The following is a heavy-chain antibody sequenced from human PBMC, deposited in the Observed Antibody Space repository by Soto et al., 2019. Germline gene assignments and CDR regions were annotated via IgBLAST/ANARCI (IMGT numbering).Heavy chain of an antibody. CDR3: AGEAEGGWGRDAFDF. CDR1: GYTFTGYY. V-gene: IGHV1-2*04. J-gene: IGHJ3*01. D-gene: IGHD3-16*01. Sequence: ASVKVSCKASGYTFTGYYMHWVRQAPGQGLEWMGWINPNSGGTNYAQKFQGWVTMTRDTSISTACMELSRVRSDDTAVYEGAGEAEGGWGRDAFDFWGQGTMVTVSS. CDR2: INPNSGGT.